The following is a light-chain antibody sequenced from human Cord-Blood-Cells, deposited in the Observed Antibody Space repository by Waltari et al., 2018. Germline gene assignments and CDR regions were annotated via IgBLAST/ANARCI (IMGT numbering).Light chain of an antibody. CDR3: CSYAGSSWV. CDR2: EGS. CDR1: SSDVGSYNL. Sequence: QSALTQPASVSGSPGQSITISCTGTSSDVGSYNLVSWYQQHPGKAPKLMIYEGSKRASGVSNRCSGSKSGNTASLTISGLQAADEADYYCCSYAGSSWVFGGGTKLTVL. V-gene: IGLV2-23*01. J-gene: IGLJ3*02.